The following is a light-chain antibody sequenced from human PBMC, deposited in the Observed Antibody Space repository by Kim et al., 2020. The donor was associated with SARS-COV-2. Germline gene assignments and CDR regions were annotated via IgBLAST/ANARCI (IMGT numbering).Light chain of an antibody. J-gene: IGLJ1*01. CDR1: KLGDKY. V-gene: IGLV3-1*01. CDR3: QAWDSSTYV. CDR2: DDN. Sequence: VSPGQTASITCSGDKLGDKYVCWYQHKPGQSPVRVIYDDNKRPSGIPERFSGSNSGNTATLTISGTQAMDEADYYCQAWDSSTYVFGTRTKVTVL.